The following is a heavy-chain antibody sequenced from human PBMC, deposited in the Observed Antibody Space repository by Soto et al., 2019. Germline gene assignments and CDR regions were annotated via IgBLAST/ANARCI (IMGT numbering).Heavy chain of an antibody. CDR2: IHWNGGNT. J-gene: IGHJ6*02. CDR3: ASGWSYDFWSGQDLLVG. V-gene: IGHV3-20*04. CDR1: GFTFDDYS. Sequence: GGSLRLSCAASGFTFDDYSMRWVRQAPGKGLEWVSDIHWNGGNTDYADSVKGRFTISRDNSKNTLYLQMNSLRAEDTAVYYCASGWSYDFWSGQDLLVGWGQGTTVTVSS. D-gene: IGHD3-3*01.